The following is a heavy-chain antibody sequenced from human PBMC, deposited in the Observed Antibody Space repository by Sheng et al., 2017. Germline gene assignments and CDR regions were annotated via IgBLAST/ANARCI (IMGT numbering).Heavy chain of an antibody. V-gene: IGHV1-69*04. Sequence: QVQLVQSGAEVKKPGSSVKVSCKASGGTFSSYTISWVRQAPGQGLEWMGRIIPILGIANYAQKFQGRVTITADKSTSTAYMELSSLRSEDTAVYYCARGLTDPGTTYYYDSSGYSWGQGTLVTVSS. CDR1: GGTFSSYT. J-gene: IGHJ4*02. CDR3: ARGLTDPGTTYYYDSSGYS. CDR2: IIPILGIA. D-gene: IGHD3-22*01.